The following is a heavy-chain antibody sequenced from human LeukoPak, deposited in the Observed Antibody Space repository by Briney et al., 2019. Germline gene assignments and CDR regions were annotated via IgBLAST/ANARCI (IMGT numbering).Heavy chain of an antibody. CDR3: ARDFPVAAAGTSNWFDP. CDR1: GFTFDDYG. D-gene: IGHD6-13*01. CDR2: INWNGGST. Sequence: GGSLRLSCAASGFTFDDYGMSWVRQAPGKGLEWVSGINWNGGSTGYADSVKGRFTISRDNAKNSLYLQMNSLRAEDTALYYCARDFPVAAAGTSNWFDPWGQGTLVTVSS. V-gene: IGHV3-20*04. J-gene: IGHJ5*02.